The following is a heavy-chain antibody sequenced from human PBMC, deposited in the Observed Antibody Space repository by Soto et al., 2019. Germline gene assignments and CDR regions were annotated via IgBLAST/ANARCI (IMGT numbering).Heavy chain of an antibody. CDR3: AKDHGRYSYGPRGFDY. Sequence: EVQLLESGGGLVQPGGSLRLSCAASGFTFSSYAMSWVRQAPGKGLEWVSAISGSGGSTYYADSMKGRFTISRDNSKNTLYLQMNSLRAEDTAVYYCAKDHGRYSYGPRGFDYWGQGTLVTVSS. J-gene: IGHJ4*02. V-gene: IGHV3-23*01. CDR1: GFTFSSYA. D-gene: IGHD5-18*01. CDR2: ISGSGGST.